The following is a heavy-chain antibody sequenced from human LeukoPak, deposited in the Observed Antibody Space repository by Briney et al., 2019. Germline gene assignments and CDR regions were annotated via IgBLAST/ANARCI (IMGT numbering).Heavy chain of an antibody. CDR1: GYTFTSYG. V-gene: IGHV1-18*01. CDR3: ARKFREAGAGIPYFDY. CDR2: ISAYNGNT. D-gene: IGHD6-19*01. Sequence: ASVKVSCKASGYTFTSYGISWVRQAPGQGLEWMGWISAYNGNTNYAQKLQGRVTMTTDTSTSTAYMELRSLRSNDTAVYYCARKFREAGAGIPYFDYWAQETLVTVPS. J-gene: IGHJ4*02.